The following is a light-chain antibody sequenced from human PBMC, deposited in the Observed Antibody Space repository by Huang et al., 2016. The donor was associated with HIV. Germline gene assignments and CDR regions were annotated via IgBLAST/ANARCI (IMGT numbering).Light chain of an antibody. Sequence: DIQMTQYSTTLSASVGDRVTITCRASQSIGTWLAWYQQKPGKAPNLLIYEASTLESGVPSRFSGGGSGTEFTLTINSLQPDDFATYYCQHYNSFPWTFGQGTKVEV. J-gene: IGKJ1*01. V-gene: IGKV1-5*03. CDR3: QHYNSFPWT. CDR2: EAS. CDR1: QSIGTW.